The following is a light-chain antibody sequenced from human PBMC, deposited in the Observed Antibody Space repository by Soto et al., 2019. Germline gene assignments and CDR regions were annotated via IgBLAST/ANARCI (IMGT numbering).Light chain of an antibody. CDR1: QSFRGL. CDR2: AXY. J-gene: IGKJ5*01. Sequence: VLTQSPMTLSLSPGESAAXSCSASQSFRGLLAWYQQKPGQAPRXXXYAXYNRATGIPPRXSGSGSGTDFTPTISSLEPEDSAAYYCQQRHSRPSTFGQGTRLEIK. V-gene: IGKV3-11*01. CDR3: QQRHSRPST.